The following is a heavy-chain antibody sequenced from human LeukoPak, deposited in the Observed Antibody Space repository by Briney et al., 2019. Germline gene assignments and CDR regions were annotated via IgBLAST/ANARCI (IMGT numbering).Heavy chain of an antibody. CDR3: AKDYSDSSGYFRVPHVFDF. J-gene: IGHJ4*02. D-gene: IGHD3-22*01. CDR1: GFTFSSYG. Sequence: PPGGSLRLSCAASGFTFSSYGMHWVRQAPGKGLEWVAFIRYDRRNQYYADSVKGRFTISRDNSKNTLYLQMNSLRAEDTAVYYCAKDYSDSSGYFRVPHVFDFWGQGTLVTVSS. V-gene: IGHV3-30*02. CDR2: IRYDRRNQ.